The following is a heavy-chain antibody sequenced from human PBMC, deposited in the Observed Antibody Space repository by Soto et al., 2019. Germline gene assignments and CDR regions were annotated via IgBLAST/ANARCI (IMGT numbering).Heavy chain of an antibody. D-gene: IGHD3-22*01. CDR2: ISSSSYI. J-gene: IGHJ4*02. CDR1: GFTFGDYA. Sequence: SGGSLRLSCTGSGFTFGDYAMSWVRRAPGKGLEWVSSISSSSYIYYADSVKGRFTISRDNAKNSLYLQMNSLRAEDTAVYYCARDLNSMGYYWGQGTLVTVSS. V-gene: IGHV3-21*01. CDR3: ARDLNSMGYY.